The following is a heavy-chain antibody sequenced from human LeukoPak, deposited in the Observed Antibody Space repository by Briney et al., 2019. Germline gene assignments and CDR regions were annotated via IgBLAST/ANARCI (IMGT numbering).Heavy chain of an antibody. D-gene: IGHD2-2*01. CDR1: GGSFSGYY. J-gene: IGHJ3*02. Sequence: SETLSLTCAVYGGSFSGYYWSWIRQPPGKGLEWIGEINHSGSTNYNPSLKSRVTISVDTSKNQFSLKLSSVAAADTAVYYCALAIDIWGQGTMVTVSS. V-gene: IGHV4-34*01. CDR3: ALAIDI. CDR2: INHSGST.